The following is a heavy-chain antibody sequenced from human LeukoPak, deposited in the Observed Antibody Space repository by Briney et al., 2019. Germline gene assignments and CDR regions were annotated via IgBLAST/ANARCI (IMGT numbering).Heavy chain of an antibody. V-gene: IGHV3-30-3*01. CDR2: ISYDGSNK. CDR1: GFTFSSYA. Sequence: GGSLRLSCAASGFTFSSYAMHWVRQAPGKGLEWVAVISYDGSNKYYADSVKGRFTISRDNSKSTLYLQMSSLRAEDTAVYYCARGGYSYGYDYWGQGTLVTVSS. D-gene: IGHD5-18*01. CDR3: ARGGYSYGYDY. J-gene: IGHJ4*02.